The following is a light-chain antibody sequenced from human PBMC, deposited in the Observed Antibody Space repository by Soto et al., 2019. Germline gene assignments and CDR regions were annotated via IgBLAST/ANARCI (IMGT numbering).Light chain of an antibody. CDR2: EDS. CDR1: TSDIGSYNL. J-gene: IGLJ2*01. V-gene: IGLV2-23*01. Sequence: QSVLTQPASVSGSPGQSLTISCTGTTSDIGSYNLVSWYQQHPGTAPKLIISEDSKRHSGVPSRFSGSKSGNTASLTISGLQAEDEADYYCCAYAGGSTYVLFGGGTKLTVL. CDR3: CAYAGGSTYVL.